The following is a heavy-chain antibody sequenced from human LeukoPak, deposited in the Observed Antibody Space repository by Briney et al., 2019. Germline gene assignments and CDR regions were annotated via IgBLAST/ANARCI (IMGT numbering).Heavy chain of an antibody. V-gene: IGHV3-23*01. J-gene: IGHJ6*02. CDR2: ISGSGGST. Sequence: GGSLRLSCAASGFTFSSYAMSWVRQAPGKGLEWVSAISGSGGSTYYADSVKGRFTISRDNSKNMLYLQMNSLRAEDTAVYYCAKAGYCTNGVCYEYYYGMDVWGQGTTVTVSS. D-gene: IGHD2-8*01. CDR3: AKAGYCTNGVCYEYYYGMDV. CDR1: GFTFSSYA.